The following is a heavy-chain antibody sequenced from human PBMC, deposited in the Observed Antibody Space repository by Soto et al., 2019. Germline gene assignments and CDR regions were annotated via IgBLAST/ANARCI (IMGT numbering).Heavy chain of an antibody. CDR1: GGTFSSYA. CDR2: IIPIFGTA. D-gene: IGHD5-12*01. V-gene: IGHV1-69*12. CDR3: ARKPVEMATIPYYYYGMDV. Sequence: QVQLVQSGAEVKKPGSSVKVSCKASGGTFSSYASSWVRQAPGQGLEWMGGIIPIFGTANYAQKFQGRVTITADESTSTAYMELSSLRSEDTAVYYCARKPVEMATIPYYYYGMDVWGQGTTVTVSS. J-gene: IGHJ6*02.